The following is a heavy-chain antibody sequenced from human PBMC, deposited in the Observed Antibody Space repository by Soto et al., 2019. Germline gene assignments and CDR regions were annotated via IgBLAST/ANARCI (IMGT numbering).Heavy chain of an antibody. V-gene: IGHV3-7*05. D-gene: IGHD3-10*01. Sequence: EVQLVESGGGLVQPGGSLRLSCAASGFTFSSYWMSWVRQAPGKGLEWVANIKQDGSEKYYVDSVKGRFTISGDNAKNSLYLQMYSLRAEDTAVYYCASRDITMVRGVYYYYGMDVWGQGTTVTVSS. CDR2: IKQDGSEK. J-gene: IGHJ6*02. CDR1: GFTFSSYW. CDR3: ASRDITMVRGVYYYYGMDV.